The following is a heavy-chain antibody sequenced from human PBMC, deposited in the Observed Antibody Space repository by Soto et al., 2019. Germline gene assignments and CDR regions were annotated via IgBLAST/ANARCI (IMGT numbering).Heavy chain of an antibody. V-gene: IGHV4-61*08. J-gene: IGHJ6*02. CDR1: GGSVSSGGFY. CDR3: ARQTAPWGFDV. CDR2: VYYGGFT. D-gene: IGHD7-27*01. Sequence: QVELKESGPGLVKPSETLSLTCTVSGGSVSSGGFYYHWIRQPPGKGLEWIGYVYYGGFTNYRPPITSRLTMSVDPSTPPISPTLASVTSVDTAVYYCARQTAPWGFDVWGQGTTVTVSS.